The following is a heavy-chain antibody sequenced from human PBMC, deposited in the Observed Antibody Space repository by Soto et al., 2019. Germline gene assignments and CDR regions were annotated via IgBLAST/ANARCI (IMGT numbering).Heavy chain of an antibody. CDR3: AISRDSSGSFDV. CDR2: INPSGGST. CDR1: GYTFTSYY. Sequence: ASVKVSCKASGYTFTSYYMHWVRQAPGQGLEWMGLINPSGGSTTYAQKFQGRVTMTRDTSTATAYMYLSTLRSEDTAVFYCAISRDSSGSFDVWGQGTMVT. V-gene: IGHV1-46*01. J-gene: IGHJ3*01. D-gene: IGHD3-22*01.